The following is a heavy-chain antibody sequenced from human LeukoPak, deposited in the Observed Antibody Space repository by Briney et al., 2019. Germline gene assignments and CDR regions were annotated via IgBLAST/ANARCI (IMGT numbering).Heavy chain of an antibody. V-gene: IGHV4-38-2*02. J-gene: IGHJ4*02. CDR3: ARGKSRGSPIDY. D-gene: IGHD1-26*01. Sequence: PSETLSLTCTVSGYSISSGYYWGWIRQPPGKGLEWIGSIYHSGSTYYNPSLKSRVTISVDTSKNQFSLKLRSVTAADPAVYYCARGKSRGSPIDYWGQGTLVTASS. CDR2: IYHSGST. CDR1: GYSISSGYY.